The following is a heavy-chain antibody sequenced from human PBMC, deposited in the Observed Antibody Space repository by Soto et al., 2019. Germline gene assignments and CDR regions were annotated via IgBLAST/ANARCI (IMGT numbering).Heavy chain of an antibody. CDR3: ARVEDSGYPGYYGMDV. D-gene: IGHD3-10*01. V-gene: IGHV4-39*01. J-gene: IGHJ6*02. CDR2: IYYSGST. Sequence: PSETLSLTCTVSGGSISSSSYYWGWIRQPPGKGLEWIGSIYYSGSTYYNPSLKSRVTISVDTSKNQFSLKLSSVTAADTAVYYCARVEDSGYPGYYGMDVWGQGPTVTVSS. CDR1: GGSISSSSYY.